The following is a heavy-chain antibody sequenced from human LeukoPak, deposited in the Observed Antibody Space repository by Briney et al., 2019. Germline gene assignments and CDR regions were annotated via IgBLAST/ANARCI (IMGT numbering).Heavy chain of an antibody. V-gene: IGHV4-31*03. CDR2: IYYSGST. CDR3: ARDTASGGWLNY. CDR1: GGSISSGGYY. Sequence: SQTLSLTCTVSGGSISSGGYYWSWIRQHPGKGLEWIGYIYYSGSTYYNPSLKSRVTMSVDTSKNQFSLKLSSVTAADTAVYYCARDTASGGWLNYWGQGTLVTVSS. D-gene: IGHD6-19*01. J-gene: IGHJ4*02.